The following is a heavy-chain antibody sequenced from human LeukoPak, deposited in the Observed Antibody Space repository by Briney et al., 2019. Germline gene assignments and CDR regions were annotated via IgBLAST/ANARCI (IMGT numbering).Heavy chain of an antibody. CDR1: GFTFSSYA. CDR3: AREGDLDYYDSSGFSSFDY. J-gene: IGHJ4*02. V-gene: IGHV3-30-3*01. CDR2: ISYEGSNK. D-gene: IGHD3-22*01. Sequence: PGGSLRLSCAASGFTFSSYAMHWVRQAPGKGREGGAVISYEGSNKYYADSVKGRFTISRDNSKNTLYLQMNSLRAEDTAVYYCAREGDLDYYDSSGFSSFDYWGQGTLVTVSS.